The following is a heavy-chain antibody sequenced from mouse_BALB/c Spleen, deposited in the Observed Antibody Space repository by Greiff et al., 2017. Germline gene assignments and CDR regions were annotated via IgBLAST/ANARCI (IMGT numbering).Heavy chain of an antibody. V-gene: IGHV5-6-5*01. CDR2: ISSGGST. CDR1: GFTFSSYA. CDR3: ARGGIFYYFDD. J-gene: IGHJ2*01. Sequence: EVQRVESGGGLVKPGGSLKLSCAASGFTFSSYAMSWVRQTPEKRLEWVASISSGGSTYYPDSVKGRFTISRDNARNILYLQMSSLRSEDTAMYYCARGGIFYYFDDWGQGTTLTVSS.